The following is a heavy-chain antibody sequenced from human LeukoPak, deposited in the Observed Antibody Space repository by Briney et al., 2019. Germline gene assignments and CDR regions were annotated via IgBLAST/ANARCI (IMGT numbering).Heavy chain of an antibody. CDR2: IYTSGST. J-gene: IGHJ4*02. CDR3: ARGDNTGYGLSFDY. Sequence: SETLSLTCTVSGGSISSYYWSWIRQPPGKGLEWIGYIYTSGSTNYNPSLKSRVTISVDTSKNQFSLKLSSVTAADTAVYYCARGDNTGYGLSFDYWGQGTLVTVSS. CDR1: GGSISSYY. V-gene: IGHV4-4*09. D-gene: IGHD3-22*01.